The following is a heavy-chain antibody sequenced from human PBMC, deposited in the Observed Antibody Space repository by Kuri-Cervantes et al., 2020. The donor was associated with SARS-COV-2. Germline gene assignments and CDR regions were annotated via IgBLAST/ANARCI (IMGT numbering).Heavy chain of an antibody. V-gene: IGHV3-73*01. Sequence: GESLKISCAASGFTFSGSAMHWVPQASGKGLEWVGSIRSKANSYATAYASSVKGRFTISRDDSKNTAYLQMNSLKAEDTAVYYCTMGDWFDPWGQGTLVTVSS. J-gene: IGHJ5*02. D-gene: IGHD3-16*01. CDR3: TMGDWFDP. CDR1: GFTFSGSA. CDR2: IRSKANSYAT.